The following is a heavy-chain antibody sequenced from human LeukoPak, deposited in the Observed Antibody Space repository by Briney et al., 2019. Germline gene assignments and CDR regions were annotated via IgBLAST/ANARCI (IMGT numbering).Heavy chain of an antibody. V-gene: IGHV4-61*01. CDR2: IYYSGST. CDR1: GGSVSSGSYY. D-gene: IGHD3-10*01. CDR3: ARSPFLSGVDY. Sequence: KPSETLSLTCTVSGGSVSSGSYYWSWIRQPPGKGLEWIGYIYYSGSTNYNPSLKSRVTISVDTSKNQFSLKLSSVTAAGTAVYYCARSPFLSGVDYWDQGTLVTVSS. J-gene: IGHJ4*02.